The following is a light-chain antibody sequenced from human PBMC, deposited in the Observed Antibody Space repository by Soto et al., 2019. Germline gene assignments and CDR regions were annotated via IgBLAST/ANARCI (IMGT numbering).Light chain of an antibody. J-gene: IGKJ1*01. CDR3: QQYKSYSRT. Sequence: DIQMTQSPSTLSASVGDRVTITCRASQSINSWLAWYQQKPGKAPELLIYKASRLESGVPSRFSCSRSGTEFKRTISSLQPQDCATYYCQQYKSYSRTFGQGTKVKIK. CDR1: QSINSW. CDR2: KAS. V-gene: IGKV1-5*03.